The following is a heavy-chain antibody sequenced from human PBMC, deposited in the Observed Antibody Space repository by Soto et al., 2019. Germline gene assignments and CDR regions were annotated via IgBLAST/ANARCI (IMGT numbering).Heavy chain of an antibody. D-gene: IGHD6-6*01. CDR3: ATQRIAARGAWNYFDY. V-gene: IGHV1-18*01. J-gene: IGHJ4*02. CDR2: ISAYNGNT. CDR1: GSTFTSYG. Sequence: SGSTFTSYGIRWVRQAPGQGLEWMGWISAYNGNTNYAQKLQGRVTMTEETSTDTAYMELSSLRSEDTAVYYCATQRIAARGAWNYFDYWGQGTLVTVSS.